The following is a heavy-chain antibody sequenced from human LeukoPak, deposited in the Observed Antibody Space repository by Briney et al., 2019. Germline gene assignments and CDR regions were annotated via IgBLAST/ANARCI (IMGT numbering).Heavy chain of an antibody. CDR3: ARDDWGDYWYFDL. Sequence: ASVKVSCKASGYTFTGYYMHWVRQAPGQGLEWMGRINPNSGGTNYAQKFQGRVTMIRDTSISTAYMELSRLRSDDTAVYYCARDDWGDYWYFDLWGRGTLVTVSS. V-gene: IGHV1-2*06. CDR2: INPNSGGT. J-gene: IGHJ2*01. D-gene: IGHD3-9*01. CDR1: GYTFTGYY.